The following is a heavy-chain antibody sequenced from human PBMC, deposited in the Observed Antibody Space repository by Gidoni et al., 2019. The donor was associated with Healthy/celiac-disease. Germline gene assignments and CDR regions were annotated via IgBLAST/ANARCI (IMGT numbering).Heavy chain of an antibody. CDR1: GGSFSGYY. CDR2: INHSGST. Sequence: QVQLQQWGAGLLKPSETLSLTCAVYGGSFSGYYWSWIRQPPGKGLEWIGEINHSGSTNYNPSLKSRVTISVDTSKNQFSLKLSSVTAADTAVYYCAREVVLGVVANFDYWGQGTLVTVSS. D-gene: IGHD2-15*01. J-gene: IGHJ4*02. V-gene: IGHV4-34*01. CDR3: AREVVLGVVANFDY.